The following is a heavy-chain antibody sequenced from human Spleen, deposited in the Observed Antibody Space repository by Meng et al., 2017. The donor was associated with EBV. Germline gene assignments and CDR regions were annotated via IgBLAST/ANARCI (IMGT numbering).Heavy chain of an antibody. CDR1: VGSDRRASSY. J-gene: IGHJ4*02. Sequence: EWGPWLRRHWGSLSLPGPVSVGSDRRASSYWTWIRQPPGKELEWIGYIHYSGNPNYNSSLKRRVTISVDMSKNQFSLRLSSVTAADTAVYYCARLFYYGSGRLKFDFWGQGTLFTVSS. V-gene: IGHV4-61*01. CDR3: ARLFYYGSGRLKFDF. D-gene: IGHD3-10*01. CDR2: IHYSGNP.